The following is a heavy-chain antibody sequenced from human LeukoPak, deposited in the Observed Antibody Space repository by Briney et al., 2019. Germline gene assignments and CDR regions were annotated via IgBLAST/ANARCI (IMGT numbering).Heavy chain of an antibody. D-gene: IGHD2-2*01. Sequence: SETLSLTCAVYGGSLSGSYWSWIRQPPGRGLEWIGEINHSGSANYNPSLKSRVTISVDTSKNQFSLKLSSVTAADTAVYYCARGAVVPAAGFDPWGQGTLVTVSS. J-gene: IGHJ5*02. CDR1: GGSLSGSY. CDR3: ARGAVVPAAGFDP. V-gene: IGHV4-34*01. CDR2: INHSGSA.